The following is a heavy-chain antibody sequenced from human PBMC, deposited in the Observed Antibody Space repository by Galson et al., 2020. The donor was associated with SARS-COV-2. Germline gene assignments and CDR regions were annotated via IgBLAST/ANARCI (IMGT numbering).Heavy chain of an antibody. J-gene: IGHJ6*02. Sequence: GESLKISCAASGFTFNNYAMHWVRQAPGKGLEWVALISYEGSIKYYADSVKGRFTISRDSSKNTLYLQMNSLRAGDTAVYYCEKRKEVFWLGELNQGLYVWGQGTTVTVS. CDR2: ISYEGSIK. D-gene: IGHD3-10*01. V-gene: IGHV3-30*18. CDR3: EKRKEVFWLGELNQGLYV. CDR1: GFTFNNYA.